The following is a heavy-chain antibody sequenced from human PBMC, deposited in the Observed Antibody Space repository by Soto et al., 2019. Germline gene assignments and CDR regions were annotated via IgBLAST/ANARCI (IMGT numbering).Heavy chain of an antibody. J-gene: IGHJ6*02. CDR2: IYPGDSDT. V-gene: IGHV5-51*01. CDR1: GYSFTSYW. D-gene: IGHD6-19*01. CDR3: ERHDRRYSSGWYPSYYYYGMDV. Sequence: PGESLKISCKGSGYSFTSYWIGWVRHMPGKGLEWMGIIYPGDSDTRYSPSFQGQVTISADKSISTAYLQWSSLKASDTDMYYCERHDRRYSSGWYPSYYYYGMDVWGQGTTVTVSS.